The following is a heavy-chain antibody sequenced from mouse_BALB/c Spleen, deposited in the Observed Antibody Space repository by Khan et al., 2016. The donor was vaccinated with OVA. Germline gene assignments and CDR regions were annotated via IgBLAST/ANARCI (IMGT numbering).Heavy chain of an antibody. J-gene: IGHJ3*01. Sequence: EVELVESGPELVKPGASVKMSCKASGYTFTSYVMHWVKQKPGQGLEWIGYINPYNDYTNFNEKFKGKATLTSDKSSSTAYMELSSLTSEDSAVYYCARGVLGLKTWFAYWGQGTLVTVSA. D-gene: IGHD3-1*01. CDR1: GYTFTSYV. CDR3: ARGVLGLKTWFAY. V-gene: IGHV1S136*01. CDR2: INPYNDYT.